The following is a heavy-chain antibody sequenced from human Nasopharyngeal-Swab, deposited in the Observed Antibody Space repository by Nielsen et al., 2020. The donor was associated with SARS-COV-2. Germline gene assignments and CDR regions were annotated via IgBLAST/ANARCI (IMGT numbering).Heavy chain of an antibody. V-gene: IGHV4-30-4*01. CDR3: ARGPPTYCGSHCSLDY. CDR2: IHYIGST. D-gene: IGHD2-21*02. J-gene: IGHJ4*02. CDR1: GGSISSGDHY. Sequence: LRLSCTVSGGSISSGDHYWSWIRQPPGKGLQWIGYIHYIGSTNYNPSIKSRVTISVDTSKNQFSLKLSSVTAADTAVYYCARGPPTYCGSHCSLDYWGQGTLATVSS.